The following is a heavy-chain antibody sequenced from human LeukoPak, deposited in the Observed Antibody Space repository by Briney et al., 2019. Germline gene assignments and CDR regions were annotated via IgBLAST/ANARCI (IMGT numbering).Heavy chain of an antibody. J-gene: IGHJ4*02. CDR1: GFTFSSYS. Sequence: PGGSLRLSCAASGFTFSSYSMNWVRQAPGKGLEWVSSISSSSSYIYYADSVKGRFTISRDNAKNSLYLQMNSLRAEDTAVYYCAREVGLRYSYGSNWGQGTLVTVSS. CDR3: AREVGLRYSYGSN. V-gene: IGHV3-21*01. D-gene: IGHD5-18*01. CDR2: ISSSSSYI.